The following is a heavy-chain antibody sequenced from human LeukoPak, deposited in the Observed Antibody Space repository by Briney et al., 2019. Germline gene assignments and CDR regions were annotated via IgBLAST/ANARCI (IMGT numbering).Heavy chain of an antibody. D-gene: IGHD2-2*01. CDR3: ARGLRYCSSTSCYLIDP. V-gene: IGHV4-59*12. CDR2: IYYSGST. Sequence: SETLSLTCTVSGGSISSYYWSWIRQPPGKGLEWIGYIYYSGSTNYNPSLKSRVTISVDTSKNQFSLKLSSVTAADTAVYYCARGLRYCSSTSCYLIDPWGQGTLVTVSS. J-gene: IGHJ5*02. CDR1: GGSISSYY.